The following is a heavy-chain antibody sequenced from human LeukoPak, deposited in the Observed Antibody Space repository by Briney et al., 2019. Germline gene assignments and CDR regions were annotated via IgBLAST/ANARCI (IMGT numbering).Heavy chain of an antibody. J-gene: IGHJ3*02. D-gene: IGHD1-26*01. V-gene: IGHV3-7*01. CDR2: IKQDGSEK. Sequence: GGSLRLSCAASGFTFSSYWMNWVRQAPGKGLEWVANIKQDGSEKYYVDSVKGRFTISRDNAKNSLYLQMNSLRAEDTAVYYCARDRGSGGYWGDAFDIWGQGTMVTVSS. CDR1: GFTFSSYW. CDR3: ARDRGSGGYWGDAFDI.